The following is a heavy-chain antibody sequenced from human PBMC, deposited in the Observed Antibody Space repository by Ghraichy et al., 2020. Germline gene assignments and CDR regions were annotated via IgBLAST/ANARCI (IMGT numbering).Heavy chain of an antibody. CDR2: ISGSGGST. J-gene: IGHJ4*02. CDR1: GFTFSSYA. Sequence: LSLTCAASGFTFSSYAMSWVRQAPGKGLEWVSAISGSGGSTYYADSVKGRFTISRDNSKNTLYLQMNSLRAEDTAVYYCARTGAVVPAAPARLDYWGQGTLVTVSS. CDR3: ARTGAVVPAAPARLDY. V-gene: IGHV3-23*01. D-gene: IGHD2-2*01.